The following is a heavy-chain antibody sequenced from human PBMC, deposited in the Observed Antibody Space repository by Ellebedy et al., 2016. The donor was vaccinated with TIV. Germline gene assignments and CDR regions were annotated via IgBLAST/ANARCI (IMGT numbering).Heavy chain of an antibody. CDR3: VRGGDGYNYQFHY. V-gene: IGHV3-74*01. CDR1: GFTFSSYW. CDR2: INSDGSST. D-gene: IGHD5-24*01. J-gene: IGHJ4*02. Sequence: PGGSLRLSCAASGFTFSSYWMHWVRQAPGKGLVWVSRINSDGSSTTYADSVKGRFTISRDNAKNTLYLQMNSLRAEDTAVYYCVRGGDGYNYQFHYWGQGTLVTVSS.